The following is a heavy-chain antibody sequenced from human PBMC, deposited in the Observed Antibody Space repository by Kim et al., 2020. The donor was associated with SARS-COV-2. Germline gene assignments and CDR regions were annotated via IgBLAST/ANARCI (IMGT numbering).Heavy chain of an antibody. Sequence: SQTLSLTCAISGDSVSSNSNTWNWIRQSPSRGLEWLGRTYYRSKWYNDCAVSVKSRIAINSDTSKNQFSLHLNSVTPEDTAVYYCARGIHNHDSSGSGVHLGVDVWGQGTTVAVSS. CDR2: TYYRSKWYN. CDR1: GDSVSSNSNT. V-gene: IGHV6-1*01. J-gene: IGHJ6*02. CDR3: ARGIHNHDSSGSGVHLGVDV. D-gene: IGHD3-22*01.